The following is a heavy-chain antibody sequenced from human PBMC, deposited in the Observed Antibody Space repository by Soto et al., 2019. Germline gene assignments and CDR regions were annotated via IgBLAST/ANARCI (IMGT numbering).Heavy chain of an antibody. CDR3: AAGRSGSSWYGLGGMDV. Sequence: EVQLVESGGGLVKPGGSLRLSCAASGFTFSGFGMNWVRQAPGKGLEWVSSITPSASYIYYADSVKGGFTISRDNAKNSLYLQMNSLIAADAAVYHCAAGRSGSSWYGLGGMDVWGQGTTVTVSS. CDR1: GFTFSGFG. D-gene: IGHD6-13*01. J-gene: IGHJ6*02. CDR2: ITPSASYI. V-gene: IGHV3-21*01.